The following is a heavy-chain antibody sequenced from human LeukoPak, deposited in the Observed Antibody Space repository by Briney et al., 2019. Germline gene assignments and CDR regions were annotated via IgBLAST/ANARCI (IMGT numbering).Heavy chain of an antibody. J-gene: IGHJ4*02. CDR2: ISAYNGNT. D-gene: IGHD4-17*01. CDR1: GYTFTSYG. CDR3: AREDYGEGPFDY. V-gene: IGHV1-18*01. Sequence: ASVKVSCKASGYTFTSYGISWVRQAPGQGLEWMGWISAYNGNTNYAQKLQGRVTITADKSTSTAYMELSSLRSEDTAVYYCAREDYGEGPFDYWGQGTLVTVSS.